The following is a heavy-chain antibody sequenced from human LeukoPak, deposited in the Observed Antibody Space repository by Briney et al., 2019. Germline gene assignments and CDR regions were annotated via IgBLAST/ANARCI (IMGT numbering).Heavy chain of an antibody. CDR3: ARKGCTGDCFRFDP. J-gene: IGHJ5*02. V-gene: IGHV1-2*02. CDR2: INPNSGGT. CDR1: GYTFTDYY. D-gene: IGHD2-21*02. Sequence: ASVKVSCKASGYTFTDYYMHWVRQAPGQGLEWMGWINPNSGGTNYAQKFQGRVTMTTDTSTSTAYMELSSLRSDDSAVYYCARKGCTGDCFRFDPWGQGTLVTVSS.